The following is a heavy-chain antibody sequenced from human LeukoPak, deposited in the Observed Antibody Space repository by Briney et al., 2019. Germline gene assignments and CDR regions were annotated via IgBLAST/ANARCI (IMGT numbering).Heavy chain of an antibody. D-gene: IGHD6-13*01. CDR2: IYYSGST. V-gene: IGHV4-39*07. CDR1: GGSISSGGYY. CDR3: VGDSSSWTSWFDP. Sequence: KSSETLSLTCTVSGGSISSGGYYWSWIRQPPGKGLEWIGTIYYSGSTYYNPSLKSRVTISVDTSKNQFSLRLSSVTAADTAVYYCVGDSSSWTSWFDPWGQGTLVTVSS. J-gene: IGHJ5*02.